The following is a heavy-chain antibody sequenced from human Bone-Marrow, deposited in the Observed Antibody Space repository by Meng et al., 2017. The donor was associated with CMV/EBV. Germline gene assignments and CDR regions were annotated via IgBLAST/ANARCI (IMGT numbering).Heavy chain of an antibody. CDR3: ARSVVVPAADDY. D-gene: IGHD2-2*01. CDR2: INPNSGGT. Sequence: ASVKVSCKASGYTFTGYYMHWVRQAPGQGLEWMGWINPNSGGTNYAQKFQGRVTVTRDTSISTAYMELSRLRSDDTAVYYCARSVVVPAADDYWGQGTLVTVSS. V-gene: IGHV1-2*02. J-gene: IGHJ4*02. CDR1: GYTFTGYY.